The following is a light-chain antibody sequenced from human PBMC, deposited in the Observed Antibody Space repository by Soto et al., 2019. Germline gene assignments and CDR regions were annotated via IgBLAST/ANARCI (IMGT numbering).Light chain of an antibody. CDR1: QCISSY. CDR2: TAF. CDR3: QQSYTTPLT. V-gene: IGKV1-39*01. J-gene: IGKJ4*01. Sequence: IQMTLYHSSLSASVGDRVTVTCRASQCISSYLNWYQQKPGRAPKLPIYTAFSLQGGVPSRFSGSGSGTHFTLTISSLQPEDFATYYCQQSYTTPLTFGGVTKVDIK.